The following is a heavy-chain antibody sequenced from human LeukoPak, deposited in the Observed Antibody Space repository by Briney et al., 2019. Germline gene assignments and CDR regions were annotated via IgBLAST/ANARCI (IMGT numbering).Heavy chain of an antibody. V-gene: IGHV3-23*01. Sequence: SGGSLRLSCAASGFTFSNYAMSWVRQAPGKGLEWVSAITGSGGNTYYADSVKGRFTISRDNSKNTPFLQMNSLRAEDTAVYYCAKRLGSSSWYSFWGQGTLVTVSS. CDR1: GFTFSNYA. CDR2: ITGSGGNT. J-gene: IGHJ4*02. D-gene: IGHD6-13*01. CDR3: AKRLGSSSWYSF.